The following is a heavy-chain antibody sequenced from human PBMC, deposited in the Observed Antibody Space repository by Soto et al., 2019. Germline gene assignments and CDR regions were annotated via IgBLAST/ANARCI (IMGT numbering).Heavy chain of an antibody. D-gene: IGHD2-15*01. Sequence: ASVKVSCKASGYTFTSYGISWVRQAPGQGLEWMGWISAYNGNTNYAQKLQGRVTMTTDTSTSTAYMELRSLRSDDTAVYYCARARCSGGSCYSVSGYCGQGTLVTVSS. CDR1: GYTFTSYG. J-gene: IGHJ1*01. CDR3: ARARCSGGSCYSVSGY. V-gene: IGHV1-18*01. CDR2: ISAYNGNT.